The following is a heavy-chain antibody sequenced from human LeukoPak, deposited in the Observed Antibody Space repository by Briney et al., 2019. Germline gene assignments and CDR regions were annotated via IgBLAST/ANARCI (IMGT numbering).Heavy chain of an antibody. V-gene: IGHV1-2*02. CDR2: INPNSGGT. CDR1: GYTFTGYY. Sequence: GASVKVSCKASGYTFTGYYMYWVRQAPGQGLEWMGWINPNSGGTNYAQKFQGRVTMTRDTSISTAYMELSRLRSDDTAVYYCARVTLVSRSYNYWGQGTLVTVSS. CDR3: ARVTLVSRSYNY. D-gene: IGHD1-26*01. J-gene: IGHJ4*02.